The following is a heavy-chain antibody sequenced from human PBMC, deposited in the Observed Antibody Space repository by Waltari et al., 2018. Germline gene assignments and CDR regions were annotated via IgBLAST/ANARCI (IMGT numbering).Heavy chain of an antibody. Sequence: QLQLQESGPGLVKPSETLSLTCTVSGGSISSSSYYWGWVRQPPGKGLEWIGSIYYSGSTYSSPSLKSRVTISVDTSKNQFSLRVSSVTAADTAVFYCARMVRGYCSSTSCHTDHWGQGTLVTVSS. J-gene: IGHJ4*02. CDR1: GGSISSSSYY. V-gene: IGHV4-39*07. CDR3: ARMVRGYCSSTSCHTDH. CDR2: IYYSGST. D-gene: IGHD2-2*01.